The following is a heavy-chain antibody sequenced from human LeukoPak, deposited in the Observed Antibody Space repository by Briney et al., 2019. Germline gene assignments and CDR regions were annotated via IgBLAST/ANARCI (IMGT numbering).Heavy chain of an antibody. CDR3: ASTLTWGNWFDP. J-gene: IGHJ5*02. D-gene: IGHD7-27*01. CDR2: IYYSGST. V-gene: IGHV4-59*01. Sequence: NASQTLSLTCTVSGGPISSYYWSWIRQPPGKGLEWIGYIYYSGSTNYTPSLKSRVTISVDTSKNQFSLKLSSVTAADTAVYYCASTLTWGNWFDPWGQGTLVTVSS. CDR1: GGPISSYY.